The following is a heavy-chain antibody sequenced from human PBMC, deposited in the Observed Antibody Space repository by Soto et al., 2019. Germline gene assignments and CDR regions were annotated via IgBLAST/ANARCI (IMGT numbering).Heavy chain of an antibody. Sequence: SETLSLTCTVSGGSISSGGYYWSWTRQHPGKGLEWIGYIYYSGSTYYNPSLKSRVTISVDTSKNQFSLKLSSVTAADTAGYYCARGRSYYGDPNWGQGTLVTVSS. V-gene: IGHV4-31*03. D-gene: IGHD4-17*01. J-gene: IGHJ4*02. CDR3: ARGRSYYGDPN. CDR2: IYYSGST. CDR1: GGSISSGGYY.